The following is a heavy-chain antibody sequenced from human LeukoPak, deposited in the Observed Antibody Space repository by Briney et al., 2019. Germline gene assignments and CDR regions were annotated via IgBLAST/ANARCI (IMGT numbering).Heavy chain of an antibody. V-gene: IGHV1-18*01. Sequence: ASVKVSCKASGYTFTSYGISWVRQAPGQGLEWMGWISAYNGNTNYAQELQGRVTMTTDTSTSTAYMELRSLRSDDTAVYYCARVFNYYDSSGYYYDSGWFDPWGQGTLVTVSS. CDR3: ARVFNYYDSSGYYYDSGWFDP. J-gene: IGHJ5*02. CDR1: GYTFTSYG. CDR2: ISAYNGNT. D-gene: IGHD3-22*01.